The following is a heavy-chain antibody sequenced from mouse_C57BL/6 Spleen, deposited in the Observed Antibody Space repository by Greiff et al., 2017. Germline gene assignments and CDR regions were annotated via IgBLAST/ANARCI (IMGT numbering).Heavy chain of an antibody. J-gene: IGHJ4*01. Sequence: EVQLQHSGPELVKPGASVKISCKASGYSFTDYNMNWVKQSNGKSLEWIGVINPNYGTTSYNQKFKGKATLTVDQSSSTAYMQLNSLTSEDSAVYYCARSYYYGSSFYAMDHWGQGTSVTVSS. V-gene: IGHV1-39*01. D-gene: IGHD1-1*01. CDR3: ARSYYYGSSFYAMDH. CDR2: INPNYGTT. CDR1: GYSFTDYN.